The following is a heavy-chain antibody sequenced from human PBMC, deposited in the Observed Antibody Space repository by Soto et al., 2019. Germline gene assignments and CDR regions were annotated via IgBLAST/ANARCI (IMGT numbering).Heavy chain of an antibody. Sequence: ASVKVSCKASGYIFISNDITWVRQAPGQGLEWMGWMNAYSGDTNYAQKLQGRVTMTTDTSTSTAYMELRSLRSDDTAAYYCAREDYSSSSPRFDYWGQGTLVTVSS. J-gene: IGHJ4*02. CDR3: AREDYSSSSPRFDY. V-gene: IGHV1-18*01. CDR1: GYIFISND. CDR2: MNAYSGDT. D-gene: IGHD6-6*01.